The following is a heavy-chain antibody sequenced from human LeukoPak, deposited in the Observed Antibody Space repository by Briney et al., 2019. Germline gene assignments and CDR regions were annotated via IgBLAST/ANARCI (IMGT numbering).Heavy chain of an antibody. J-gene: IGHJ4*02. CDR1: GGSISNYY. CDR2: IYTSGST. D-gene: IGHD2-21*02. Sequence: KTSETLSLTFTVSGGSISNYYWSWIRQPPGKGLEWIGYIYTSGSTNYNPSLESRVTISVDTSKNHFSLKLSSVTAADTPVYYCARTVVVTAIHFFDYWGQGTLVTVSS. V-gene: IGHV4-4*09. CDR3: ARTVVVTAIHFFDY.